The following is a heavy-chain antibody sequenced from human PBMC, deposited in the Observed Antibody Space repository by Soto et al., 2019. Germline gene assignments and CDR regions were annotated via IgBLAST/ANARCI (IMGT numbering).Heavy chain of an antibody. CDR3: ARDRAVVGIQLWPDQLYYMDV. V-gene: IGHV1-18*01. CDR1: GYTFTSYG. J-gene: IGHJ6*03. Sequence: ASVKVSCKASGYTFTSYGISWVRQAPGQGLEWMGWISAYNGNTNYAQKLQGRVTMTTDTSTSTAYMELRSLRSDDTAVYYCARDRAVVGIQLWPDQLYYMDVWGKGTTVTVSS. CDR2: ISAYNGNT. D-gene: IGHD5-18*01.